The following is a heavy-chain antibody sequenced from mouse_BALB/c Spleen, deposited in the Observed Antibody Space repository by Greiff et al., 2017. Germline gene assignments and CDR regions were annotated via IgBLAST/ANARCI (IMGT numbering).Heavy chain of an antibody. Sequence: VKLMESGAELAKPGASVKMSCKASGYTFTSYWMHWVKQRPGQGLEWIGYINPSTGYTEYNQKFKDKATLTADKSSSTAYMQLSSLTSEDSAVYYCARSNWDGDYAMDYWGQGTSVTVSS. CDR1: GYTFTSYW. V-gene: IGHV1-7*01. D-gene: IGHD4-1*01. J-gene: IGHJ4*01. CDR2: INPSTGYT. CDR3: ARSNWDGDYAMDY.